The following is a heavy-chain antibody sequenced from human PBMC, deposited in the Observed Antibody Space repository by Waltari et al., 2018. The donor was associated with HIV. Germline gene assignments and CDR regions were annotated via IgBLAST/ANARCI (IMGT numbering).Heavy chain of an antibody. CDR2: IYPGDSDT. V-gene: IGHV5-51*03. CDR1: GYSVTSYW. D-gene: IGHD2-2*01. J-gene: IGHJ3*02. Sequence: EVQLVQSGAEVKMPGESLKLSCKGSGYSVTSYWIGWGRQMPCHSLEWMGIIYPGDSDTRYSPSFQGQVTISADKSISTAYLQWSSLKASDTAMYYCARREHCSSTSCAWAAFDIWGQGTMVTVSS. CDR3: ARREHCSSTSCAWAAFDI.